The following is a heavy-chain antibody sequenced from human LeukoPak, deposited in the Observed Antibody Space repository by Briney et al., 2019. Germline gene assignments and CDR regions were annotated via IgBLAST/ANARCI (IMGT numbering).Heavy chain of an antibody. V-gene: IGHV3-33*01. CDR3: ARGLRGHHFDY. J-gene: IGHJ4*02. CDR2: IWYDGSNK. Sequence: GRSLRFSCAASGFTFNSYGMHWVRQARGKGLEWVAVIWYDGSNKYYADSVKGRFTISRDNSKNTLYLQMNSLRAEDTAVYYCARGLRGHHFDYWGQGTLVTVSS. D-gene: IGHD2-21*01. CDR1: GFTFNSYG.